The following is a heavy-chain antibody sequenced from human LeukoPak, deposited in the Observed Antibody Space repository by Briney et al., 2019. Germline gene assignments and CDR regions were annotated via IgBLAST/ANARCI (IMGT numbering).Heavy chain of an antibody. CDR2: INSDGSST. J-gene: IGHJ5*02. Sequence: GGSLRLSCAASGFTFSSYWMHWVRQAPGKGLVWVSRINSDGSSTSYADSVKGRFTISRDNAKDTLYLQMNSLRAEDTAGYYCARDGTPMPHPHWGFDPWGQGTLVTVSS. V-gene: IGHV3-74*01. D-gene: IGHD1-1*01. CDR1: GFTFSSYW. CDR3: ARDGTPMPHPHWGFDP.